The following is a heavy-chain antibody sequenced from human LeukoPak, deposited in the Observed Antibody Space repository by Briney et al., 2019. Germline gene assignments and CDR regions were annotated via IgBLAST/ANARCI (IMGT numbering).Heavy chain of an antibody. V-gene: IGHV3-23*01. D-gene: IGHD3-10*01. Sequence: SGGSLRLSCAASGFTFRNYAMTWVRQAPGKGLEWVSLISESGGNTNYADSVKGRFTISRDNSKNTLYLQMNSLRAEDTAVYYCVGSGSYSTYNHAITLYYFDYWGQGTLVTVSS. CDR1: GFTFRNYA. CDR3: VGSGSYSTYNHAITLYYFDY. CDR2: ISESGGNT. J-gene: IGHJ4*02.